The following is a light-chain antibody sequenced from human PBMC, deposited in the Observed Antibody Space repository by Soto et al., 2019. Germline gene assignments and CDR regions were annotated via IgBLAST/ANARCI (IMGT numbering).Light chain of an antibody. CDR2: KAS. CDR3: QHYNSYSEA. Sequence: DIPMTQSPSTLSGSVGDRVTITCRASQTISSWLAWYQQKPGKAPKLLIYKASTLKSGVPSRFSGSGSWTEFTLTISSLQPDDFATYYYQHYNSYSEAFGQGTKVELK. CDR1: QTISSW. J-gene: IGKJ1*01. V-gene: IGKV1-5*03.